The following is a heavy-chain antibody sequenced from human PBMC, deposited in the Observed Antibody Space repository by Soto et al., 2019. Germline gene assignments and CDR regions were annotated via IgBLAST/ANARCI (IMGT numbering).Heavy chain of an antibody. Sequence: ASVKVSCKASGYTFTSYGISWVRQAPGQGLQWMGWISPYSGDTNYAQKFQGRVTMTTDTSTSTAYMELRSLRSDDTAVYYCAIIATATTEYYTVLAFWGQATTVTVSS. CDR3: AIIATATTEYYTVLAF. V-gene: IGHV1-18*01. CDR1: GYTFTSYG. J-gene: IGHJ6*02. D-gene: IGHD6-13*01. CDR2: ISPYSGDT.